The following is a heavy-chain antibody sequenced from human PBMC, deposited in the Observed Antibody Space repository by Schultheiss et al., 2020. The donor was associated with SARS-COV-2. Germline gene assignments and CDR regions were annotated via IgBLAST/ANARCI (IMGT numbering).Heavy chain of an antibody. V-gene: IGHV3-64*01. CDR1: GFTFSSYA. CDR2: ISSNGGST. D-gene: IGHD1-26*01. J-gene: IGHJ3*02. Sequence: GGSLRLSCAASGFTFSSYAMSWVRQAPGKGLEWVSAISSNGGSTYYANSVKGRFTISRDNSKNTLYLQMGSLRAEDMAVYYCASSSGSYSPGAFDIWGQGTMVTVSS. CDR3: ASSSGSYSPGAFDI.